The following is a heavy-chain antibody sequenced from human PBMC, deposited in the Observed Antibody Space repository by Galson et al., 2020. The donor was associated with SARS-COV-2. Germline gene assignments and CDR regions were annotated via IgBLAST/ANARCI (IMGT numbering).Heavy chain of an antibody. CDR1: GFTFSSYG. CDR2: ISYDGSNK. CDR3: AKDHGPRFGELTPFDP. J-gene: IGHJ5*02. V-gene: IGHV3-30*18. D-gene: IGHD3-10*01. Sequence: GGSLRLSCAASGFTFSSYGMHWVRQAPGKGLEWVAVISYDGSNKYYADSVKGRFTISRDNSKNTLYLQMNSLRAEDTAVYYCAKDHGPRFGELTPFDPWGQGTLVTVSS.